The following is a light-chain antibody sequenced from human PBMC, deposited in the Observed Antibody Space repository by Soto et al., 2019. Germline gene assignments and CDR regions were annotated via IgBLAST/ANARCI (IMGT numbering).Light chain of an antibody. CDR2: GAS. J-gene: IGKJ1*01. CDR3: QQYVSAPWA. V-gene: IGKV3-20*01. Sequence: EIVLSQYPGAMCLSPGERANLSCRASQSVSSSFLAWYQQKAGQAPSLLIYGASRRATGIPDRFSGSGSGTGFSLTISRPEPEEFAVYYCQQYVSAPWAFGQGTKVDIK. CDR1: QSVSSSF.